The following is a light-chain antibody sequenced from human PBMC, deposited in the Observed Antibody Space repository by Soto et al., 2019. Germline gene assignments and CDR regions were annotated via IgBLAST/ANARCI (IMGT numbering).Light chain of an antibody. CDR2: GAS. J-gene: IGKJ1*01. CDR3: LQASNWPRT. V-gene: IGKV3-15*01. Sequence: EIVMTQSPATVSVSPGERATLSCRASQSVSSNLAWYQQKPGQAPRLLIYGASNRATGIPARFSGSGSGTEFTLTISSLQSEDFAVFYCLQASNWPRTFGQGTKVEIK. CDR1: QSVSSN.